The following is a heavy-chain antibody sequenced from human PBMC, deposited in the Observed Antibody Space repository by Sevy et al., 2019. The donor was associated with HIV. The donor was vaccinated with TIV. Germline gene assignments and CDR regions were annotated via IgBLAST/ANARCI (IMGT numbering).Heavy chain of an antibody. J-gene: IGHJ6*02. CDR1: GFTFSIYA. CDR2: ISYDGGVK. V-gene: IGHV3-30*04. Sequence: GSLRLSCAASGFTFSIYAMHWVRQAPDKGLEWVAVISYDGGVKYFADSVKGRVTISRDNSKNTLYLQMNSLRPEDTAVYYCARDLPSAVINPFYYYGLDVWGQGTTVTVSS. CDR3: ARDLPSAVINPFYYYGLDV. D-gene: IGHD3-22*01.